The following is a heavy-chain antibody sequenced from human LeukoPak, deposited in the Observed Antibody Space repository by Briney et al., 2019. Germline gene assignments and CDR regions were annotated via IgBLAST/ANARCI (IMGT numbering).Heavy chain of an antibody. CDR3: ARGRMLPYFDY. V-gene: IGHV4-34*01. D-gene: IGHD1-14*01. J-gene: IGHJ4*02. CDR1: GGSFSGYY. Sequence: SETLSLTCAVYGGSFSGYYWSWIRQPPGKGLEWIGEINHSGSTNYNPSLKSRVTISVDASKNQFSLKLSSVTAADTAVYYCARGRMLPYFDYWGQGTLVTVSS. CDR2: INHSGST.